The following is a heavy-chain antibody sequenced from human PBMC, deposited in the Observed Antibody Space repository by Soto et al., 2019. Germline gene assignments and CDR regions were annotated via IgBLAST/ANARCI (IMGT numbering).Heavy chain of an antibody. V-gene: IGHV6-1*01. J-gene: IGHJ4*02. CDR1: GDSGSSNSPS. CDR2: TYYRSKWYN. Sequence: SPTLSDTCAISGDSGSSNSPSCNWSRQSPSRGLECMGRTYYRSKWYNDYAVSVKSRITIDPDTSKNQFSLQLSSVTAADTAVYYCARGQPRVYVIGGGSGRKYPYYFDYWGQGTLVTVFS. CDR3: ARGQPRVYVIGGGSGRKYPYYFDY. D-gene: IGHD3-10*01.